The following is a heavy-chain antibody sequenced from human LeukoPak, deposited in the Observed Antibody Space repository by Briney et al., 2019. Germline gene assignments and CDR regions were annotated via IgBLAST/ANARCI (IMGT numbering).Heavy chain of an antibody. V-gene: IGHV1-69*13. CDR1: GGTFSSYA. CDR2: IIPIFGTA. CDR3: ARDPIAYCGGDCP. J-gene: IGHJ5*02. Sequence: ASVKVSCKASGGTFSSYAISWVRQAPGQGLEWMGGIIPIFGTANYAQKFQGRLTITANESTSTAYMELSSLRSEDTAVYYCARDPIAYCGGDCPWGQGTLVTVSP. D-gene: IGHD2-21*01.